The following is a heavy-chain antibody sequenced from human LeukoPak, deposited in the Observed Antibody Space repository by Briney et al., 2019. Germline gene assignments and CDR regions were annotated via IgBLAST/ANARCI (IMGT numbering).Heavy chain of an antibody. Sequence: GGSLRLSCAASGFTFNSYWMSWVRQAPGKGLEWVANIDPDGSEKQYGDSVKGRFTTSRDNAKNSLYLQMNSLRAEDTAIYYCARIYYFGDNNWRYFDNWGQGTLVTVSS. J-gene: IGHJ4*02. D-gene: IGHD3-10*01. CDR1: GFTFNSYW. CDR3: ARIYYFGDNNWRYFDN. CDR2: IDPDGSEK. V-gene: IGHV3-7*01.